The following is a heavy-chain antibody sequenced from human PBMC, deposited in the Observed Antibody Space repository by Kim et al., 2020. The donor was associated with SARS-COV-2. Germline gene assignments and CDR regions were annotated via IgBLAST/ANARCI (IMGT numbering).Heavy chain of an antibody. J-gene: IGHJ4*02. Sequence: GGSLRLSCAASGFTFSSYAMHWVRQAPGKGLEWVAVISYDGSNKYYADSVKGRFTISRDNSKNTLYLQMNSLRAEDTAVYYCARVAPAAGPFDYWGQGTLVTVSS. CDR3: ARVAPAAGPFDY. CDR1: GFTFSSYA. V-gene: IGHV3-30-3*01. CDR2: ISYDGSNK. D-gene: IGHD6-13*01.